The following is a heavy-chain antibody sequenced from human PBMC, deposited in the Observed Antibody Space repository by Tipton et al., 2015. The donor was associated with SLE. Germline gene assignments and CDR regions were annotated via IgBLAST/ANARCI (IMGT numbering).Heavy chain of an antibody. CDR1: GFRFSSYE. V-gene: IGHV3-48*03. D-gene: IGHD6-6*01. Sequence: GSLRLSCAASGFRFSSYEMNWVRQAPGKGLEWVSCISGSGTNKYYADSVKGRFTISRDNAKNSLYLQMNSLRAEDTALYYCTIEYSSSDAFDFWGQGTLVTVSS. CDR2: ISGSGTNK. J-gene: IGHJ4*02. CDR3: TIEYSSSDAFDF.